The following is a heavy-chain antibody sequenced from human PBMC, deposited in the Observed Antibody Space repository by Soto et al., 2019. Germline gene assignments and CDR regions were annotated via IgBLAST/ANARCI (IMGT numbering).Heavy chain of an antibody. V-gene: IGHV3-15*07. D-gene: IGHD3-22*01. J-gene: IGHJ4*02. CDR2: IKSKTDGGTT. CDR3: TTGAPDYYDSSGYYY. CDR1: GFTFSDAW. Sequence: GGSLRLSCAASGFTFSDAWMNWVRQAPGKGLEWVGRIKSKTDGGTTDYAAPVKGRFTISRDDSKNTLYLQMNSLKTEDTAVYYCTTGAPDYYDSSGYYYWGQGTLVTVSS.